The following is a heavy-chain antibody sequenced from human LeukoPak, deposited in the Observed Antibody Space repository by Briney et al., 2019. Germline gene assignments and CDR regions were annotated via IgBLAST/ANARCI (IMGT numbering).Heavy chain of an antibody. J-gene: IGHJ4*02. CDR3: ARILDSAWGELGY. CDR2: ISYDGSNK. CDR1: GFTFSSYG. Sequence: PGRSLRLSCAASGFTFSSYGMHWVRQAPGKGLEWVALISYDGSNKYYADSVKGRFTISRDNSKNTLYLQMNSLRAEDTAVYYCARILDSAWGELGYWGQGTLVTVSS. V-gene: IGHV3-30*03. D-gene: IGHD6-19*01.